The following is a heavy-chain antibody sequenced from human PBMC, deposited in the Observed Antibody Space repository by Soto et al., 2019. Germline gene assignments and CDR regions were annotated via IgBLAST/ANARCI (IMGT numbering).Heavy chain of an antibody. CDR2: IYWDDDK. Sequence: ESGPTLVNPTQTLTLTCTFSGFSLSTNGVGVGWIRQPPGEALEWLVFIYWDDDKRYSPPLKSRLTITKDTSKNQVVLTMTNMDPVDTATYYCVHRLFDIAAVGADFDYWGQGTLVTVSS. D-gene: IGHD6-13*01. J-gene: IGHJ4*02. V-gene: IGHV2-5*02. CDR3: VHRLFDIAAVGADFDY. CDR1: GFSLSTNGVG.